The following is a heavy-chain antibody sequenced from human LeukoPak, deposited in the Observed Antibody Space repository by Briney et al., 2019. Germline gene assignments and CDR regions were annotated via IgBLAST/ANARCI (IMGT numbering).Heavy chain of an antibody. CDR2: MNPNSGNT. V-gene: IGHV1-8*01. CDR3: ARGPIAARRGLFDY. D-gene: IGHD6-6*01. CDR1: GYTFTSYD. Sequence: GASVKVSCKASGYTFTSYDINWVRQATGQGLEWMGWMNPNSGNTGYAQKFQGRVTMTRNTSISTAYMELSSLRSEDTAVYYCARGPIAARRGLFDYWAREPWSPSPQ. J-gene: IGHJ4*02.